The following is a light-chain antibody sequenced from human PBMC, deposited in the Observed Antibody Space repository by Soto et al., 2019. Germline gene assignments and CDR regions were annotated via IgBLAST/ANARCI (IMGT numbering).Light chain of an antibody. CDR2: DDS. Sequence: SYELTQTSSVSVAPGQTAKITCGGNNIGSKNVHWYQQKAGQAPVLVVHDDSDRPSGIPERFSGSNSANTATLTISRVEAGDEADYYCQVWESSGDQVVFAGGTKVTVL. CDR1: NIGSKN. CDR3: QVWESSGDQVV. J-gene: IGLJ2*01. V-gene: IGLV3-21*02.